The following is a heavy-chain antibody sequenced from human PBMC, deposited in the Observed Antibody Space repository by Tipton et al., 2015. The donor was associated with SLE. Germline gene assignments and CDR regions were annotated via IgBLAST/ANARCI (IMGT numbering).Heavy chain of an antibody. J-gene: IGHJ5*02. CDR3: ARGVVVAAGWFDP. D-gene: IGHD2-15*01. Sequence: TLSLTCAVYGGSFSGYYWRWIRQPPGKGLEWIGEINHSGSTNYNPAHKSRVTISVDTSKTQFSLKLSSVTAADTAVYYCARGVVVAAGWFDPWGQGTLVTVSS. CDR1: GGSFSGYY. V-gene: IGHV4-34*01. CDR2: INHSGST.